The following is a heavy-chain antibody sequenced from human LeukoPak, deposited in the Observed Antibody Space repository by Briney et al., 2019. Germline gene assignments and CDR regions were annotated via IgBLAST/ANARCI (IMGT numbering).Heavy chain of an antibody. CDR3: ARDRVSVAVPYYNYGMDV. CDR1: GFTFSSYA. Sequence: GGSLRLSCAASGFTFSSYAMSWVRQAPGKGLEWVSSISTTSTYIFYADSLKGRFTISRDDATNSLYLQMNNLRPEDTAVYFCARDRVSVAVPYYNYGMDVWGQGTTVTVSS. D-gene: IGHD6-19*01. V-gene: IGHV3-21*01. CDR2: ISTTSTYI. J-gene: IGHJ6*02.